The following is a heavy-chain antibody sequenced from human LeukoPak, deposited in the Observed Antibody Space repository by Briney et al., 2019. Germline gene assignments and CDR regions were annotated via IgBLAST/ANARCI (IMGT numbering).Heavy chain of an antibody. V-gene: IGHV3-23*01. CDR1: GFTFSSYG. Sequence: PGGSLRLSCAASGFTFSSYGMHWVRQAPGKGLEWVSAISGSGGSTYYADSVKGRFTISRDNSKNTLYLQMNSLRAEDTAVYYCARVPPYYDSSGYYDYWGQGTLVTVSS. D-gene: IGHD3-22*01. CDR2: ISGSGGST. CDR3: ARVPPYYDSSGYYDY. J-gene: IGHJ4*02.